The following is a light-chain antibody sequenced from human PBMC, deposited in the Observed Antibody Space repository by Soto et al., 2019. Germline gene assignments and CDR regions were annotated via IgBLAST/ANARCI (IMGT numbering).Light chain of an antibody. Sequence: EIVLTQSPATLSLSPGERATLSCRASQSVSSYLAWYQQKPGQAPRLLIYDASNRATGIPARFSGSGSGTDFTLTISSLEPEDFAVYFCQQYYRSPETFGQGTKVDIK. CDR1: QSVSSY. CDR3: QQYYRSPET. CDR2: DAS. V-gene: IGKV3-11*01. J-gene: IGKJ1*01.